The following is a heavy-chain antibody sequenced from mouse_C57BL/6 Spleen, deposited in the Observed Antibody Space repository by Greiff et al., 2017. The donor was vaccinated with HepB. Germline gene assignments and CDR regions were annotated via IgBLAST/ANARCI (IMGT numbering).Heavy chain of an antibody. CDR3: ARRGIYDGYYGDYFDY. CDR2: IYPGDGDT. V-gene: IGHV1-82*01. D-gene: IGHD2-3*01. J-gene: IGHJ2*01. Sequence: QVQLQQSGPELVKPGASVKISCKASGYAFSSSWMNWVKQRPGKGLEWIGRIYPGDGDTNYNGKFKGKATLTAAKSSSTAYMQLSILTSEDSAVYFCARRGIYDGYYGDYFDYWGQGTTLTVSS. CDR1: GYAFSSSW.